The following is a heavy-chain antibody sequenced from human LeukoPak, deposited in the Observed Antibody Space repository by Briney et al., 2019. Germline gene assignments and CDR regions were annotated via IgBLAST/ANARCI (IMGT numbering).Heavy chain of an antibody. CDR3: ASSFYYDSRDY. CDR2: ITPGGST. Sequence: NTSETLSLTCVVYGGSFSGYFWSWIRQPPGKGLEWIGEITPGGSTNYSPSLKSRVSISIDTSKKKLSLRLTSVTAADSAVYYCASSFYYDSRDYWGQGTLVTVSS. CDR1: GGSFSGYF. V-gene: IGHV4-34*01. J-gene: IGHJ4*02. D-gene: IGHD3-22*01.